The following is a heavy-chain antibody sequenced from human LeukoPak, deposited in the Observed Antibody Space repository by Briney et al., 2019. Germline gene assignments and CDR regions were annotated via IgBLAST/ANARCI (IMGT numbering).Heavy chain of an antibody. V-gene: IGHV4-59*01. CDR2: IYYSGST. D-gene: IGHD4-23*01. J-gene: IGHJ4*02. CDR3: ARGRGDYGGNFDY. CDR1: GGSISSYY. Sequence: PSETLSLTCTVSGGSISSYYWSWIRQPPGKGLEWIGYIYYSGSTNYNPSLKSRVTISVDTSKNQFSLKLSSVTAADTAVYYCARGRGDYGGNFDYWGQGTLVTVSS.